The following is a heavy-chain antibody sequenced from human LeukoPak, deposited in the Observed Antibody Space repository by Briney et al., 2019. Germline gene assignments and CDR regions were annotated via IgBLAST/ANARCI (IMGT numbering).Heavy chain of an antibody. J-gene: IGHJ4*02. CDR3: ARGTTIFGVVIIASY. D-gene: IGHD3-3*01. CDR2: IIPILGIA. Sequence: GASVKVSCKASGGTFSSYTISWVRRAPGQGLEWMGRIIPILGIANYAQKFQGRVTITADKSTSTAYMELSSLRSEDTAVYYCARGTTIFGVVIIASYWGQGTLVTVSS. V-gene: IGHV1-69*02. CDR1: GGTFSSYT.